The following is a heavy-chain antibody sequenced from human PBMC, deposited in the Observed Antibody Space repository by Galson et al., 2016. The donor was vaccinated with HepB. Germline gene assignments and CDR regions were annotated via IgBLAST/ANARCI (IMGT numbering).Heavy chain of an antibody. CDR1: GFIFSNYD. Sequence: SLRLSCAASGFIFSNYDIHWVRQAPGKGLEWVAVISYDGNIKYYMDSVKGRFTISRDNSKSTLYLQMSSLRVEDTALYYCARGNHLDVWGRGTTVIVSA. V-gene: IGHV3-30-3*01. D-gene: IGHD1-14*01. CDR3: ARGNHLDV. J-gene: IGHJ6*04. CDR2: ISYDGNIK.